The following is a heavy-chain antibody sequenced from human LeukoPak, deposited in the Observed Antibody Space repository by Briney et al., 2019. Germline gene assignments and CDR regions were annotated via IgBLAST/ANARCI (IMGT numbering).Heavy chain of an antibody. CDR1: GYTFTSYY. CDR3: ARGEQHLGPLSAFDI. Sequence: ASVKVSCKASGYTFTSYYMHWVRQAPGQGLEWMGIINPSGGSTSYAQKFQGRVTMTRDTSTSTVYMELSSLRSEDTAVYYCARGEQHLGPLSAFDIWGQGTMVTVSS. D-gene: IGHD6-13*01. V-gene: IGHV1-46*03. CDR2: INPSGGST. J-gene: IGHJ3*02.